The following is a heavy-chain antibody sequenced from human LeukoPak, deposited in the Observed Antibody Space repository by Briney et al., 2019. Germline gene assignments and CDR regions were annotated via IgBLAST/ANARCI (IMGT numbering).Heavy chain of an antibody. Sequence: SETLSLTCTVSGGSISSSSYYWGWIRQPPGKGLEWIGSIYYSGSTYYNPSLKSRVTISVDTSKNQFSLKLSSVTAADTAVYYCARRAFGWYYFDYWGQGTLVTVSS. CDR1: GGSISSSSYY. CDR2: IYYSGST. J-gene: IGHJ4*02. V-gene: IGHV4-39*01. CDR3: ARRAFGWYYFDY. D-gene: IGHD3-10*01.